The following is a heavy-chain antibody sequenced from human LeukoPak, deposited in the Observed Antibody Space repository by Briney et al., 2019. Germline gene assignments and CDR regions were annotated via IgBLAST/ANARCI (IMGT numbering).Heavy chain of an antibody. V-gene: IGHV4-39*01. J-gene: IGHJ4*02. D-gene: IGHD6-13*01. CDR1: GGSISSSSYY. CDR2: IYYSGST. CDR3: ATIAGAGPY. Sequence: SETLSLTRTVSGGSISSSSYYWGWIRQPPGKGLEWIGSIYYSGSTSYNPSLKSRVTISVDTSKNQFSLTVSSVTAADTAVYYCATIAGAGPYWGQGTLVTVSS.